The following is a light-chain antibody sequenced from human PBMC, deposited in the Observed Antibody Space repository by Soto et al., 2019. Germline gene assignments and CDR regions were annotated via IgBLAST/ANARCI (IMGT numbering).Light chain of an antibody. Sequence: QSALTQPRSVSGSPGQSVTISCTGTTSDVGGYSYVSWYQQHPGKAPKVMIYDVSKRPSGVPDRFSGSKSGNTASLTISGLQAEDEADYYCASYTRTTTLVFGGGTKVTVL. CDR3: ASYTRTTTLV. J-gene: IGLJ2*01. CDR1: TSDVGGYSY. V-gene: IGLV2-11*01. CDR2: DVS.